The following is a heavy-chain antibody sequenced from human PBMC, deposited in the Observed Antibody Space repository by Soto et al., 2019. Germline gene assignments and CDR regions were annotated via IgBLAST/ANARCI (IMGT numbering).Heavy chain of an antibody. CDR3: ARERNWFDS. CDR2: IYHSGST. Sequence: SETLSLTCAVSGGSISSGGYSWSWIRQPPGKGLEWIGYIYHSGSTYYNPSLKSRVTISVDRSKNQFSLKMSSVTAADTAVYYCARERNWFDSWGQGTLVTVSS. J-gene: IGHJ5*01. V-gene: IGHV4-30-2*01. CDR1: GGSISSGGYS.